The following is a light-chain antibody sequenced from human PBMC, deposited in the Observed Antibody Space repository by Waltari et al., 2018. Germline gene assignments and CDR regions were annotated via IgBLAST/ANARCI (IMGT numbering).Light chain of an antibody. Sequence: QSALTQPASVSGSPGQSITISCSGTDSEVGAYDFFSWYQPHPGKAPHLILYEVSNRPSGISKRCSASKSGNTASLAISGLQAEDEADYYCCSYTTSSAPGVFGTGTRVTVL. CDR2: EVS. V-gene: IGLV2-14*01. J-gene: IGLJ1*01. CDR3: CSYTTSSAPGV. CDR1: DSEVGAYDF.